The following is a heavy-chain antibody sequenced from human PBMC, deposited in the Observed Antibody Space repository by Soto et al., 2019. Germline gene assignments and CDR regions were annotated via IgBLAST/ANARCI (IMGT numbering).Heavy chain of an antibody. Sequence: SETLSLTCTVSGGSISSYYWSWIRQPPGKGLEWIGYIHYSGSTNYNPSLKSRVTISVDTSKNQFSLKLSSVTAADTAVYYCARLTVGYYFDYWGQGTLVTVSS. CDR2: IHYSGST. CDR1: GGSISSYY. V-gene: IGHV4-59*08. CDR3: ARLTVGYYFDY. D-gene: IGHD3-16*01. J-gene: IGHJ4*02.